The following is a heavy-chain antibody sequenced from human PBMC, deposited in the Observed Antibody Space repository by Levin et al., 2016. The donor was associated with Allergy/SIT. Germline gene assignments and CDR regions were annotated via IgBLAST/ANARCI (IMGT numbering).Heavy chain of an antibody. V-gene: IGHV1-18*01. CDR2: ISTYNDNT. D-gene: IGHD1-26*01. J-gene: IGHJ4*02. CDR3: ARDQVGATGDY. CDR1: GYTFTSYG. Sequence: ASVKVSCKASGYTFTSYGISWVRQAPGQGLEWMGWISTYNDNTNYAQNLQGRVTMTTDTSTSTAYMEMRSLRSDDTAVYYCARDQVGATGDYWGQGTLVTVSS.